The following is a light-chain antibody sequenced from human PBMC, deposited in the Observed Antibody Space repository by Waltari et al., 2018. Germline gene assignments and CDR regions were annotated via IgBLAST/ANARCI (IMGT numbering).Light chain of an antibody. CDR3: TSFTSSSTIV. J-gene: IGLJ2*01. CDR2: DVN. V-gene: IGLV2-14*03. Sequence: QSALTRPASGSGAPGQSITISCTGSSSDVGGYNYVSWYQQHPGKAPKLMISDVNTRPSGGSNRFSRSKSDNTASLTISGLQAEDEAHYYCTSFTSSSTIVFGGGTKLTVL. CDR1: SSDVGGYNY.